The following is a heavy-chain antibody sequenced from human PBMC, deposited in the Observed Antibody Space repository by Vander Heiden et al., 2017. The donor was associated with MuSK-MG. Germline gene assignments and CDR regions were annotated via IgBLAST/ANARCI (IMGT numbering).Heavy chain of an antibody. V-gene: IGHV3-9*01. D-gene: IGHD1-26*01. CDR3: AKDKGAHLGQNYYGMDV. CDR2: ISWNSGSI. CDR1: GFTLDDYA. J-gene: IGHJ6*02. Sequence: EVQLVESGGGLVQPGRSLRLSCAASGFTLDDYAMHWVRHGPGKGLEWVSGISWNSGSIGYADSVKGRVTISRDNAKNSLYLQMNSLRAEDTALYYCAKDKGAHLGQNYYGMDVWGQGTTVTVSS.